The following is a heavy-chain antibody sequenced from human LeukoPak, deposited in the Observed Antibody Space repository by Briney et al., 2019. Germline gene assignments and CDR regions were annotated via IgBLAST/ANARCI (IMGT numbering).Heavy chain of an antibody. D-gene: IGHD3-22*01. CDR3: ARDYYDSSGYSFVGYYYYGMDV. J-gene: IGHJ6*02. CDR2: INPNSGGT. CDR1: AYTFTAYH. V-gene: IGHV1-2*02. Sequence: GASVKLSCTASAYTFTAYHMHWVRQAPGQGLEWMGWINPNSGGTNYARKFQGRVTMTRGTSISTAYMELSRLRPDDTAVYYCARDYYDSSGYSFVGYYYYGMDVWGQGTTVTVSS.